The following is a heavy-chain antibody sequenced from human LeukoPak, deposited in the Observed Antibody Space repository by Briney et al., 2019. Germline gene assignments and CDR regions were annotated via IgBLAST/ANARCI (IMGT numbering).Heavy chain of an antibody. V-gene: IGHV3-23*01. CDR3: AKDLPSLRYFDWSFDY. J-gene: IGHJ4*02. CDR2: ISGSGGST. CDR1: GFTFSSYA. Sequence: PGGSLRLSCAASGFTFSSYAMSWVRQAPGKGLEWVSAISGSGGSTYYADSVKGRFTISRDNSKNTLYLQMNSLRAEDTAVYYCAKDLPSLRYFDWSFDYWGQGTLVTVSS. D-gene: IGHD3-9*01.